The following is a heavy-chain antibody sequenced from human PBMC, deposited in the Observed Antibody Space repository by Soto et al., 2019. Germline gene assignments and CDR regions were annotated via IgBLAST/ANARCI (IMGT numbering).Heavy chain of an antibody. Sequence: GESLKISCKGSGYSFTSYWIGWVRQMPGKGLEWMGIIYPSDSDTRYSPSFQDQVTISAGKSISTAFLQWSSRKASDTAMYYCARHAPPIDVWSGNDAFDIWGQGTRVTVSS. CDR2: IYPSDSDT. D-gene: IGHD3-3*01. CDR3: ARHAPPIDVWSGNDAFDI. CDR1: GYSFTSYW. J-gene: IGHJ3*02. V-gene: IGHV5-51*01.